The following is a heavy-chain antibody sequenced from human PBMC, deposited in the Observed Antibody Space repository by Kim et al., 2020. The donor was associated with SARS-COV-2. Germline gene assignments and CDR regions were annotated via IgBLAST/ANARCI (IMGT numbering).Heavy chain of an antibody. V-gene: IGHV1-2*02. J-gene: IGHJ5*02. Sequence: QKFQGRVTMTRDTSIRTAYMELSRLRSDDTAVYYCARPKQLGRPGNWFDPWGQGTLVTVSS. D-gene: IGHD6-6*01. CDR3: ARPKQLGRPGNWFDP.